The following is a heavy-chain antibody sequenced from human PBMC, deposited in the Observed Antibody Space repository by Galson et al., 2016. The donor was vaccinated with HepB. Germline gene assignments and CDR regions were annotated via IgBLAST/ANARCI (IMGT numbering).Heavy chain of an antibody. CDR1: GFTFSSYA. V-gene: IGHV3-23*01. CDR2: ISGTGGSS. D-gene: IGHD2-21*01. CDR3: AGVLIQYNTWYFDL. J-gene: IGHJ2*01. Sequence: SLRLSCATSGFTFSSYAMSWVRQAPGKGLEWDSSISGTGGSSYNADPVRGRFTISRDNSKNTLYLQMNSLRAEDTAVYYCAGVLIQYNTWYFDLWGRGTLVTVSS.